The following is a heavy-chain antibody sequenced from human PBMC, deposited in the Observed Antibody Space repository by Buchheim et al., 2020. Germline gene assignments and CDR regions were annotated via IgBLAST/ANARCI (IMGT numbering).Heavy chain of an antibody. Sequence: EVQLVESGGGLVQPGGSLRLSCAASGFTFSSYSMNWVRQAPGKGLEWVSYISSSSTIYYADSVKGRFTISRDNAKNSLYLQMNSLRAEDTAVYYCARDTEFTVTDGDYFDYWGQGTL. V-gene: IGHV3-48*01. CDR2: ISSSSTI. CDR1: GFTFSSYS. D-gene: IGHD4-11*01. CDR3: ARDTEFTVTDGDYFDY. J-gene: IGHJ4*02.